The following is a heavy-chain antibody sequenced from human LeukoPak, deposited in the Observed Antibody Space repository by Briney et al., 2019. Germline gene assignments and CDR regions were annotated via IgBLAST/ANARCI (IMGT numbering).Heavy chain of an antibody. CDR2: ISAYNGNT. CDR3: ARVAAEVVGVPGAIGFGWLRRDYYYMDV. J-gene: IGHJ6*03. Sequence: ASVKVSCKASGYTFTSYGISWVRQAPGQGLEWMGWISAYNGNTNYAQKLQGRVTMTTDTPTSTVYMELSSLRSEDTAVYYCARVAAEVVGVPGAIGFGWLRRDYYYMDVWGKGTTVTVSS. V-gene: IGHV1-18*01. D-gene: IGHD2-2*02. CDR1: GYTFTSYG.